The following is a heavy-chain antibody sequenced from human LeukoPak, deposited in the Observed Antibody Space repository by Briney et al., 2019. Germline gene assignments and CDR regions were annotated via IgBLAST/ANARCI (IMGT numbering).Heavy chain of an antibody. CDR3: AKVIAAATDAFDI. CDR2: ISYDGSNK. Sequence: GGSLRLSCAASGFTFSSYGMHWVRQAPGKGLEWVAVISYDGSNKYYADSVKGRFTISRDNSKITLYLQMNSLRAEDTAVYYCAKVIAAATDAFDIWGQGTMVTVSS. D-gene: IGHD6-13*01. V-gene: IGHV3-30*18. CDR1: GFTFSSYG. J-gene: IGHJ3*02.